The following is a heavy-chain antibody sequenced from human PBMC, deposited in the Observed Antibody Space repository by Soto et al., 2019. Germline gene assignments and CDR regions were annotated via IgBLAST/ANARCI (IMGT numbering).Heavy chain of an antibody. Sequence: PAETLSLTCAVSGGSVSSGSYYWIWIRQPPGKGLEWIGYIYDSGSTNYNPSLRSRVTISVDTSKDQFSLKLSSVTAADTAVYYCVRAGSGSYYYHGMDVWGQGTSVTVSS. CDR1: GGSVSSGSYY. V-gene: IGHV4-61*01. D-gene: IGHD6-19*01. CDR3: VRAGSGSYYYHGMDV. J-gene: IGHJ6*02. CDR2: IYDSGST.